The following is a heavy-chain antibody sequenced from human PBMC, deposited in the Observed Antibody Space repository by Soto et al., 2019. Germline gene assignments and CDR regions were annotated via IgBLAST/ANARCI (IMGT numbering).Heavy chain of an antibody. D-gene: IGHD6-13*01. V-gene: IGHV4-61*01. CDR2: IYYSGST. CDR3: ARGWQLVGYYYGMDV. Sequence: PSETLSLTCTVSGGSISSGNYYWSWIRQPPGKGLEWIGYIYYSGSTNYNPSLKSRVTISVDTSKNQFSLKLSSVTAADTAVYYCARGWQLVGYYYGMDVWGQGTTVTVSS. CDR1: GGSISSGNYY. J-gene: IGHJ6*02.